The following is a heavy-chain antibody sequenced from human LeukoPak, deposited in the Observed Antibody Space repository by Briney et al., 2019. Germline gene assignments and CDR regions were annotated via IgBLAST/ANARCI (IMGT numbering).Heavy chain of an antibody. CDR1: GYSFTSYW. CDR3: ARPLHDYGDYVVDY. CDR2: IYPGDSDT. V-gene: IGHV5-51*01. J-gene: IGHJ4*02. Sequence: GESLQIPCKGSGYSFTSYWIAWVRQMPGKGLEWMGIIYPGDSDTRYSPSFQGQVTISADKSISTAYLQWSSLKASDTAMYYCARPLHDYGDYVVDYWGQGTLVTVSS. D-gene: IGHD4-17*01.